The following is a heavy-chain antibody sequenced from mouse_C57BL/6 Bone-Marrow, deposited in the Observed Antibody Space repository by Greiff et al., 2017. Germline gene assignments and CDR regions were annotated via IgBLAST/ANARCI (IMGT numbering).Heavy chain of an antibody. J-gene: IGHJ4*01. D-gene: IGHD1-1*01. CDR3: TTCTTVVGYYYAMDY. CDR1: GFNIKDDY. Sequence: VQLKQSGAELVRPGASVKLSCTASGFNIKDDYMHWVKQRPEQGLEWIGWIDPENGDTEYASKFQGKATITADTYSNTAYLQLSSLTSEDTAVYYCTTCTTVVGYYYAMDYWGQGTSVTVSS. V-gene: IGHV14-4*01. CDR2: IDPENGDT.